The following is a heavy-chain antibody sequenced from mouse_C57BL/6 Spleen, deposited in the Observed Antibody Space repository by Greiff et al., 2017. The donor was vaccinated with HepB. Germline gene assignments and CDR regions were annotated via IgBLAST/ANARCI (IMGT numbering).Heavy chain of an antibody. CDR1: GFTFSDFY. V-gene: IGHV7-1*01. CDR2: SRNKANDYTT. Sequence: EVKLMESGGGLVQSGRSLRLSCATSGFTFSDFYMEWVRQAPGKGLEWIAASRNKANDYTTEYSASVKGRFIVSRDTSQSILYLQMNALRAEDTAIYYCARDAGYYGSFFAYWGQGTLVTVSA. D-gene: IGHD1-1*01. CDR3: ARDAGYYGSFFAY. J-gene: IGHJ3*01.